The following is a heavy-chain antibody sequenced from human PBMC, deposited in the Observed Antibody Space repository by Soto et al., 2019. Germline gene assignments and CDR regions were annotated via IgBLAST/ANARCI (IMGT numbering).Heavy chain of an antibody. CDR3: ARGKHYDLWSGPTYYWYFDL. D-gene: IGHD3-3*01. CDR1: GGTFSSYA. J-gene: IGHJ2*01. CDR2: IIPIFGTA. V-gene: IGHV1-69*06. Sequence: SVKVSCKASGGTFSSYAISWVRQAPGQGLEWMGGIIPIFGTANYAQKFQGRVTITADKSTSTAYMELSSLRSEDTAVYYCARGKHYDLWSGPTYYWYFDLWGRGTLVTVSS.